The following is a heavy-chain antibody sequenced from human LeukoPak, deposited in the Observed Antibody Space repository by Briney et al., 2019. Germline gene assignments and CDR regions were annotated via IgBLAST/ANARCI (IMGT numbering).Heavy chain of an antibody. Sequence: GGSLRLSCAASGFTFSSYAMSWVRQAPGKGLEWVSTISGSGGGTYYADSVKGRFTISRDNSKNTLYLQMNSLRAEDTALYYCARSSGYLTGLDYWGQGTLVTVSS. CDR1: GFTFSSYA. CDR2: ISGSGGGT. J-gene: IGHJ4*02. CDR3: ARSSGYLTGLDY. D-gene: IGHD3-22*01. V-gene: IGHV3-23*01.